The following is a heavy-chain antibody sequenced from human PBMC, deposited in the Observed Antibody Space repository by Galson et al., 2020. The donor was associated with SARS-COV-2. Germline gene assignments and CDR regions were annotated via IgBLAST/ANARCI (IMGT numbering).Heavy chain of an antibody. V-gene: IGHV3-74*01. Sequence: GGSLRLSCAASGFTFSSYWMHWVRQAPGKGLVWVSRIYSEGSSTSYADSVKGRFTISGDDAKNTLYLRMSSLRAEDTAVYYCARGDMRNDYFDYWGQGTLVTVSS. CDR2: IYSEGSST. CDR3: ARGDMRNDYFDY. D-gene: IGHD3-16*01. CDR1: GFTFSSYW. J-gene: IGHJ4*02.